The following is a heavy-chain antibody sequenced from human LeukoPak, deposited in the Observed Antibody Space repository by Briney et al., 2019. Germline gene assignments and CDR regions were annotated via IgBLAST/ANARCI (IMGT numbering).Heavy chain of an antibody. CDR2: ISGSGGST. J-gene: IGHJ4*02. D-gene: IGHD2-21*02. Sequence: GGSLRPSCAASGFTFSSYAMSWVRQAPGKGLEWVSAISGSGGSTYYADSVKGRFTISRDNSKNTLYLQMNSLRAEDTAVYYCAKDLSVVVTADFDYWGQGTLVTVSS. CDR1: GFTFSSYA. V-gene: IGHV3-23*01. CDR3: AKDLSVVVTADFDY.